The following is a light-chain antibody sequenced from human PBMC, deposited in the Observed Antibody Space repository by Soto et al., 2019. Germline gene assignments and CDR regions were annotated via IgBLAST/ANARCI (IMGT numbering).Light chain of an antibody. CDR2: AAS. Sequence: DIQLTQSPSFLSASVGDRVTITCRASQGISSYLAWYQQKPVKAPKLLIYAASTLQSGVPSRFSGSGSGTEFSLTISNLQPEDFAAHSCQELNSYSITFGQGTRLEIK. CDR1: QGISSY. V-gene: IGKV1-9*01. J-gene: IGKJ5*01. CDR3: QELNSYSIT.